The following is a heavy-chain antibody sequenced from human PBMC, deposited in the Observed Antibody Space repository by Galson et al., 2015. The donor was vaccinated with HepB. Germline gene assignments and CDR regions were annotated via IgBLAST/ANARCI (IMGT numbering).Heavy chain of an antibody. V-gene: IGHV3-66*01. CDR3: ARGRPTYYFDY. CDR1: GFIVSSNY. J-gene: IGHJ4*02. D-gene: IGHD3-16*01. CDR2: IYSGGST. Sequence: SLRLSCAASGFIVSSNYMTWVRRAPGKGLEWVSGIYSGGSTYYTDSVKGRFTISRDNSKNTLYLQMNSLRAEDTALYYCARGRPTYYFDYWGQGTLVTVSS.